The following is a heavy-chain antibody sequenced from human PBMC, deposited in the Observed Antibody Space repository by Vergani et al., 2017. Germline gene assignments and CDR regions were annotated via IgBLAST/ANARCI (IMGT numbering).Heavy chain of an antibody. V-gene: IGHV3-23*01. CDR2: ISISGGST. D-gene: IGHD5-12*01. J-gene: IGHJ4*02. CDR3: AKDVGGYDSITFDY. CDR1: GFTFDDYA. Sequence: EVQLLESGGGLVQPGRSLRLSCAASGFTFDDYAMHWVRQAPGKGLEWVSVISISGGSTNYADSVKGRFTISRDNSRNTLYRQMNSLRAEDTAVYYCAKDVGGYDSITFDYWGQGTLVTVSS.